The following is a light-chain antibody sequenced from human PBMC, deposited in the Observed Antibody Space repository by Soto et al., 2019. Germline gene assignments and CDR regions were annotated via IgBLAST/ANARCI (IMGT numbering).Light chain of an antibody. J-gene: IGKJ1*01. V-gene: IGKV1-5*01. CDR3: QKYNSFWT. CDR2: DAS. CDR1: QTISNW. Sequence: DIQMTQSPSTLSASVGDRVTISCRASQTISNWLAWYQQKPGKAPKLLIYDASSLESGVPSRFSGSGSGTEFTLTISSLQPEDFATYYFQKYNSFWTFGQGTKVEI.